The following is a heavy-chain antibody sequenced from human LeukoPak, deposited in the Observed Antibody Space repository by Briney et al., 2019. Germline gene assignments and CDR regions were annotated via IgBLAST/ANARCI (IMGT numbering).Heavy chain of an antibody. CDR3: ARRIRYYYGMDV. J-gene: IGHJ6*04. CDR2: IYPGDSDN. CDR1: GYSITNYW. Sequence: AESLKISCKGSGYSITNYWIGWVRQLPGKSLEWMGIIYPGDSDNRYSPSFQGQVTISADKSISTAYLQWSSLKASDTAMYYCARRIRYYYGMDVWGTGTTVTVSS. V-gene: IGHV5-51*01.